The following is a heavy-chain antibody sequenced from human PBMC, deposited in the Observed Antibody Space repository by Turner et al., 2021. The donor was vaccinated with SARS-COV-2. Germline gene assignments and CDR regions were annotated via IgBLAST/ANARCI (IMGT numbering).Heavy chain of an antibody. Sequence: QVQLAQSGAEVKKPGASLKVSCKISGYTLTELSMYWVRQAPGKGLEWMGGFDPEDGETIYAKNFQGRVTMTEDTSTDTADMELSSLRSEDTAVYFCATGYQLRVNWFDPWGQGTLVTVSS. V-gene: IGHV1-24*01. D-gene: IGHD2-2*01. CDR1: GYTLTELS. CDR2: FDPEDGET. J-gene: IGHJ5*02. CDR3: ATGYQLRVNWFDP.